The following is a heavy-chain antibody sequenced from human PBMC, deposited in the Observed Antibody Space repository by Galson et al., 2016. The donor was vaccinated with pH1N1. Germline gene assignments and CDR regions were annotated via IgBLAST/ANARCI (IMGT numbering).Heavy chain of an antibody. D-gene: IGHD4-17*01. CDR2: ISGSGGRK. Sequence: SLRLSCAASGSNSGYNMNWVRLAPGKGLEWVSSISGSGGRKHYADSVQGRFTISRDNSKNTLYLQMNSLRAGDTALYFCAKGGYGDYGLDVFDIWGQGTMVIVSS. CDR1: GSNSGYN. V-gene: IGHV3-23*01. CDR3: AKGGYGDYGLDVFDI. J-gene: IGHJ3*02.